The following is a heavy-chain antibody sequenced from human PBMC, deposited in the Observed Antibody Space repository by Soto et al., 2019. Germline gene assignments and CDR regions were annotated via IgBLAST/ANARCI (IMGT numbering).Heavy chain of an antibody. J-gene: IGHJ6*02. Sequence: EVQLLDSGGGLVQPGGSLRLSCAASGFTFNTYAMTWARQAPGKGLGWVSAISNSGGTTYYADSVKGRFTISRDNSKNTLYLQMNSLRAEDTAVYYCAKGYYGSGSYPTLDVWGQGTTVTVSS. CDR2: ISNSGGTT. CDR3: AKGYYGSGSYPTLDV. CDR1: GFTFNTYA. D-gene: IGHD3-10*01. V-gene: IGHV3-23*01.